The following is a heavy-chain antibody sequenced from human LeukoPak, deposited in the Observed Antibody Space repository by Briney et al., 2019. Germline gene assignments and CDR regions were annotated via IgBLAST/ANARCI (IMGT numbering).Heavy chain of an antibody. CDR1: GSTFRHYA. D-gene: IGHD3-16*01. J-gene: IGHJ4*02. CDR3: VRARAGGLDY. V-gene: IGHV3-30*04. CDR2: LSFDGAHK. Sequence: PERSLRLSCAASGSTFRHYAVHWVRQAPGRGLEWVAVLSFDGAHKYYAESVKGRFTISRDNSNNTLFLQMDSLRIEDTALYYCVRARAGGLDYWGQGTLVTVSS.